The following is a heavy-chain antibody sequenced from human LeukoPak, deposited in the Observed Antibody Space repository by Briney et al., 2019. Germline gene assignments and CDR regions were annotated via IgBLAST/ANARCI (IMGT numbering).Heavy chain of an antibody. V-gene: IGHV1-2*02. CDR3: ARDPGYYDILTGYYNGNAFDI. CDR2: INHNSGGT. D-gene: IGHD3-9*01. J-gene: IGHJ3*02. Sequence: ASVKVSCKASGYTFTGYYMHWVRQAPGQGLEWMGWINHNSGGTNYAQKFQGRVTMTRDTSISTAYMQLSRLRSDDTAVYYCARDPGYYDILTGYYNGNAFDIWSQGTMVTVSS. CDR1: GYTFTGYY.